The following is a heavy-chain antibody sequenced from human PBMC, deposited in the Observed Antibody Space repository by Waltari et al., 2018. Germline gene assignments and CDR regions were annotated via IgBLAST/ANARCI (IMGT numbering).Heavy chain of an antibody. Sequence: VQSGAEVMKPGASVKVSCRVSRGAITEHYIHWVRQAPGQGLEWMGWTNPNGGATNYAQRFQGRITLTWDTSISTAYMEFRSLTSADTAVYFCAREYCGGECRLFDHWGPGTLVTVSS. V-gene: IGHV1-2*02. CDR3: AREYCGGECRLFDH. D-gene: IGHD2-21*01. J-gene: IGHJ4*02. CDR1: RGAITEHY. CDR2: TNPNGGAT.